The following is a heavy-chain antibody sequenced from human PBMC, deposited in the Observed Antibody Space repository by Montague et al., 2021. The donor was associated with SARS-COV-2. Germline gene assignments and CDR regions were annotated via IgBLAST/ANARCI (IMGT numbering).Heavy chain of an antibody. CDR2: IYTSGST. J-gene: IGHJ2*01. Sequence: SETLSLTCTVSGGSISSYYWSRIRQPAGKGLEWIGRIYTSGSTNYNPSLKSRVTMSVDTSKNQFSLKLSSVTAADTAVYYCARGLDYYDFWSGYYPAYWYFDLWGRGTLVTVSS. D-gene: IGHD3-3*01. V-gene: IGHV4-4*07. CDR1: GGSISSYY. CDR3: ARGLDYYDFWSGYYPAYWYFDL.